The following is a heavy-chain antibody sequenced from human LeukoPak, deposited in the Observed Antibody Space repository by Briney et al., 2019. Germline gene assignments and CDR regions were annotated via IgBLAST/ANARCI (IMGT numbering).Heavy chain of an antibody. CDR2: ISYDGSNK. V-gene: IGHV3-30-3*01. CDR3: ARAFSSSWTPWYYYGMDV. D-gene: IGHD6-13*01. J-gene: IGHJ6*02. Sequence: PGGSLRLSCAASGFTFSSYAMHWVRQAPGKGLEWVAVISYDGSNKYYADSVKGRFTISRDNSKNTLYLQMNSLRAGDTAVYYCARAFSSSWTPWYYYGMDVWGQGTTVTVSS. CDR1: GFTFSSYA.